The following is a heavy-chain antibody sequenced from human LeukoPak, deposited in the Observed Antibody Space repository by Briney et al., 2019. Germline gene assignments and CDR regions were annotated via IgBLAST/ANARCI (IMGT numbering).Heavy chain of an antibody. J-gene: IGHJ3*02. CDR3: ARVGALGYCSSTSCPEGAFDI. D-gene: IGHD2-2*01. CDR1: GFTFSSYW. Sequence: GGSLRLSCAASGFTFSSYWMSWVRQAPGEGLEWVANIKQDGSEKYYVDSVKGRFTISRDNAKNSLYLQMNSLRAEDTAVYYCARVGALGYCSSTSCPEGAFDIWGQGTMVTVSS. V-gene: IGHV3-7*01. CDR2: IKQDGSEK.